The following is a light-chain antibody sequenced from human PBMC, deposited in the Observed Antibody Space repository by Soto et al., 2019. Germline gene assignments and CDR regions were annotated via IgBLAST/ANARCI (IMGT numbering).Light chain of an antibody. CDR2: DVI. Sequence: QSALTQPASVSGSPGQSLTISCTGTSSDVGGYDSVSWYQHHPGKAPRLMIYDVINRPSGISNRFSASKSGNTASLTISGLQAEDEANYYCSSYTSSSSVVFGGGTQLPVL. J-gene: IGLJ2*01. CDR3: SSYTSSSSVV. CDR1: SSDVGGYDS. V-gene: IGLV2-14*03.